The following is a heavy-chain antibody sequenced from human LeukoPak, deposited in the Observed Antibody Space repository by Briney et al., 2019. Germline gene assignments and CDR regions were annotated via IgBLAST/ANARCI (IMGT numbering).Heavy chain of an antibody. CDR3: AKDRFGYYGSGSYADY. CDR1: GGSISSSSYY. J-gene: IGHJ4*02. V-gene: IGHV4-39*02. D-gene: IGHD3-10*01. CDR2: IYYSGST. Sequence: PSETLSLTCTVSGGSISSSSYYWGWIRQPPGKGLEWIGSIYYSGSTYYNPSLKSRVTISVDTSKNQFSLKLSSVTAADTAVYYCAKDRFGYYGSGSYADYWGQGTLVTVSS.